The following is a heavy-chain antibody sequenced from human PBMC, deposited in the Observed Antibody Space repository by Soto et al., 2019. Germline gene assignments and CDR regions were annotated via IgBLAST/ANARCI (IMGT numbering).Heavy chain of an antibody. V-gene: IGHV1-58*02. J-gene: IGHJ5*02. CDR1: GFTFTSSA. CDR2: IVVGSGNT. D-gene: IGHD2-15*01. Sequence: GASVKVSCKASGFTFTSSAMQWVRQARGQRLEWIGWIVVGSGNTNYAQKFQERVTITRDMSTSTAYMELSSLRSEDTAVYYCATVLPYCSGGSCYSLRYNWFDPWGQGTLVTVSS. CDR3: ATVLPYCSGGSCYSLRYNWFDP.